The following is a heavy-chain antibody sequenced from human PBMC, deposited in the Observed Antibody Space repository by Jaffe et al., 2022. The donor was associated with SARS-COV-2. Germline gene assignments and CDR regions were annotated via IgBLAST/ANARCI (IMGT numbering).Heavy chain of an antibody. CDR3: ARYATMDI. J-gene: IGHJ4*02. V-gene: IGHV3-7*01. D-gene: IGHD2-2*03. Sequence: EVQLVESGGGLVQPGGSLRLSCAASGFTFSFSWMSWVRQAPGKGLEWVATIKQDGSERYYVDSVKGRFTISRDNARNSLYLEMNSLRAEDTAVYYCARYATMDIWGQGTLVTVSS. CDR1: GFTFSFSW. CDR2: IKQDGSER.